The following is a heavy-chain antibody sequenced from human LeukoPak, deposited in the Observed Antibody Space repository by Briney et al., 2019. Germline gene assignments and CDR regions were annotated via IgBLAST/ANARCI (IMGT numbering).Heavy chain of an antibody. Sequence: SETLSLTCTVSGGSISSGSYCWSWIRQPAGKGLEWIGHIYTSGSTNYNPSLKGRVTISIDTSKNQFSLKLSSVTAADTAVYYCTRPKSNTYLRSAFDIWGQGTMVTVSS. CDR1: GGSISSGSYC. D-gene: IGHD2/OR15-2a*01. V-gene: IGHV4-61*09. CDR3: TRPKSNTYLRSAFDI. CDR2: IYTSGST. J-gene: IGHJ3*02.